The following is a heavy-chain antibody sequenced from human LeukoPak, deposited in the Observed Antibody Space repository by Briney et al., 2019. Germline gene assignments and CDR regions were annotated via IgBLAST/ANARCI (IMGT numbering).Heavy chain of an antibody. J-gene: IGHJ5*02. Sequence: SETLSLTCAVYGGSFSAYYWSWIRQPPGKGLEWIGEINHSGSTNYNPSLKSRITISVDPSKNQFSLKLSSVTAADTAVYYCARGRSRSGGSRNWFDPWGHGTLVTVCS. CDR2: INHSGST. V-gene: IGHV4-34*01. CDR1: GGSFSAYY. CDR3: ARGRSRSGGSRNWFDP. D-gene: IGHD1-26*01.